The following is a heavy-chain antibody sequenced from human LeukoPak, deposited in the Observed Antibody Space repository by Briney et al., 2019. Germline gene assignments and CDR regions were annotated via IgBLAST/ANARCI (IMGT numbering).Heavy chain of an antibody. J-gene: IGHJ5*02. CDR3: ARDDYGDSKGRFDP. V-gene: IGHV1-18*01. CDR1: GYTFTSYG. CDR2: ISGYNGHT. D-gene: IGHD4-17*01. Sequence: ASVKVSCKASGYTFTSYGISWVRQAPGQGLEWMGWISGYNGHTKYAQKFQGRATMTTDTSTSTAYMELRSLRSDDTAVYYCARDDYGDSKGRFDPWGQGTLVTVSS.